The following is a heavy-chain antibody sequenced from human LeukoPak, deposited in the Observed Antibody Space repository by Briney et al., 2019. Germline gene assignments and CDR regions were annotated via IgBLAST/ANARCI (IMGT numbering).Heavy chain of an antibody. Sequence: GGSLRLSCAASGFTFSSYSMNWVRQAPGKGLEWVSYISSSSSTIYYADSVKGRFTISRDNAKNSLYLQMNSLRAEDTAVYYCARDLEVGATQPLTTGGDWGQGTLVTVSS. CDR1: GFTFSSYS. D-gene: IGHD2-8*02. CDR2: ISSSSSTI. J-gene: IGHJ4*02. CDR3: ARDLEVGATQPLTTGGD. V-gene: IGHV3-48*01.